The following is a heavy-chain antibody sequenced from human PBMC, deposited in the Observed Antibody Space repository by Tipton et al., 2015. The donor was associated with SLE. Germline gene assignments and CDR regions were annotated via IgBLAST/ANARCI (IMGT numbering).Heavy chain of an antibody. Sequence: GLVKPSETLSLTCTVSGGSISSGRYFWSWIRQPAGKGLEWIGTIYYSGSTYYYPSLKSRITISVDTSKNQFSLEVRSVTAADTAIYYCARELRGGFDFWGQGALVTVSS. CDR1: GGSISSGRYF. D-gene: IGHD3-16*01. CDR2: IYYSGST. V-gene: IGHV4-39*07. J-gene: IGHJ4*02. CDR3: ARELRGGFDF.